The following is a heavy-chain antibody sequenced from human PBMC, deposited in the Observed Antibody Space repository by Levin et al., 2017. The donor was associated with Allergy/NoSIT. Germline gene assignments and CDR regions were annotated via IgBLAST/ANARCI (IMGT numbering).Heavy chain of an antibody. J-gene: IGHJ5*02. D-gene: IGHD3-10*01. CDR3: AREWGDGSGSHSAWFDP. CDR1: EYTFTGYY. V-gene: IGHV1-2*02. CDR2: INPNSGGT. Sequence: RASVKVSCKASEYTFTGYYMHWVRQAPGQGLEWMGWINPNSGGTDYAQKFQGRVSMTRDTSINTAYMELSRLRSDDTAIYYCAREWGDGSGSHSAWFDPWGQGTLVTVSS.